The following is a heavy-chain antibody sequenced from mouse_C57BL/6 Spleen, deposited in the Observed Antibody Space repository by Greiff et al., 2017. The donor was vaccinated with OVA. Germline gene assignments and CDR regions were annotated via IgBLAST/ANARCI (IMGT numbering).Heavy chain of an antibody. D-gene: IGHD1-1*01. CDR2: IRSKSSNYAT. CDR3: VRERRDCCGSSYDD. V-gene: IGHV10-3*01. CDR1: GFTFNTYA. Sequence: DAGGGLVQPKGSLNLSCAASGFTFNTYAMHWVRQAPGKGLEWVARIRSKSSNYATYYADSVKDRFTIHRDDSQSMLYLHMNNLKTEDTAMYYCVRERRDCCGSSYDDWGKGTTLTVSS. J-gene: IGHJ2*01.